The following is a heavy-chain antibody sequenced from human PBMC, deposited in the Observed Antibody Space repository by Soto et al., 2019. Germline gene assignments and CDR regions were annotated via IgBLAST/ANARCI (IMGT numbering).Heavy chain of an antibody. D-gene: IGHD3-22*01. CDR2: ISAYNGNT. CDR1: GYTFTSYG. Sequence: QVQLVQSGAEVKKPGASVKVSCKASGYTFTSYGISWVRQAPGQGLEWMGWISAYNGNTNYAQKLQGRVTMTTDTSASTADMELRSLRSDDTDVYYCAGDAGEGVVITSPCYWGQGTLVTVSS. J-gene: IGHJ4*02. V-gene: IGHV1-18*01. CDR3: AGDAGEGVVITSPCY.